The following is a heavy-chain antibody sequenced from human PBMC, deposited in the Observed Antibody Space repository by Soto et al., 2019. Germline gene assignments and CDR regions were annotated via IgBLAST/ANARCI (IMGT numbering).Heavy chain of an antibody. CDR2: FDPEDGET. D-gene: IGHD5-12*01. V-gene: IGHV1-24*01. CDR3: AIFVREYSGLSEAFGI. CDR1: GYTLTELS. J-gene: IGHJ3*02. Sequence: ASLKVSCKVSGYTLTELSMHWVRQAPGKGLEWMGGFDPEDGETIYAQKFQGRVTMTEDTSTDTAYMELSSLRSEDTAVYYCAIFVREYSGLSEAFGIWGQGTMVTVSS.